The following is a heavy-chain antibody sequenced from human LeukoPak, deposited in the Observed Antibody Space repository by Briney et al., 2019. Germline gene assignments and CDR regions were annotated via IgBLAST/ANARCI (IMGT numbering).Heavy chain of an antibody. CDR3: AKDRSIAVAGTGDY. D-gene: IGHD6-19*01. CDR2: IRYDGSNK. CDR1: GFTFSSYG. V-gene: IGHV3-30*02. J-gene: IGHJ4*02. Sequence: GGSLRLSCAASGFTFSSYGMHWVRQAPGKGLEWVAFIRYDGSNKYYADSVKGRFTISRDNSKNTLYLQMNSLRAEDTAVYYCAKDRSIAVAGTGDYWGQGTLVTASS.